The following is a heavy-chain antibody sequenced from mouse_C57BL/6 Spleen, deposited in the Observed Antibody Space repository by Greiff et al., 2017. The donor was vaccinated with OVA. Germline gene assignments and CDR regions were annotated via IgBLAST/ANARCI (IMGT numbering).Heavy chain of an antibody. V-gene: IGHV1-82*01. Sequence: VKLMESGPELVKPGASVKISCKASGYAFSSSWMNWVKQRPGKGLEWIGRIYPGDGDTNYNGKFKGKATLTADKSSSTAYMQLSSLTSEDSAVYFCARSYYYGSSYGWYFDVWGTGTTVTVSS. CDR2: IYPGDGDT. D-gene: IGHD1-1*01. CDR3: ARSYYYGSSYGWYFDV. J-gene: IGHJ1*03. CDR1: GYAFSSSW.